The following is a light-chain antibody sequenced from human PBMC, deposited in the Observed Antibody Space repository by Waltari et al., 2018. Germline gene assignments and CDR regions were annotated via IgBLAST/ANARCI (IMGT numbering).Light chain of an antibody. CDR3: QVWDSSSDHPYYV. J-gene: IGLJ1*01. CDR1: NIGRKR. CDR2: DDS. V-gene: IGLV3-21*03. Sequence: SYVLTQPPSVSVAPGKTARITCGGNNIGRKRVHEYEQKPGQAPVLAVYDDSDRPSGIPERFSGSNSGNTATLTISRVEAGDEADYYCQVWDSSSDHPYYVFGTGTKVTVL.